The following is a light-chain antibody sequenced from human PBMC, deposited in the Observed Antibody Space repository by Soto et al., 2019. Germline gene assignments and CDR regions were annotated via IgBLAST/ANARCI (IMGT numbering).Light chain of an antibody. CDR3: QQYSNLWT. CDR2: GAS. Sequence: EILLTQSPGTLSLSPGERATLSCRTSQSVSNNYLAWYQQKPGHAPSLLIYGASSRATGIPDRLSGSGSGTDFTLSISRLEPEDFAVYYCQQYSNLWTFGQGTKVDNK. J-gene: IGKJ1*01. V-gene: IGKV3-20*01. CDR1: QSVSNNY.